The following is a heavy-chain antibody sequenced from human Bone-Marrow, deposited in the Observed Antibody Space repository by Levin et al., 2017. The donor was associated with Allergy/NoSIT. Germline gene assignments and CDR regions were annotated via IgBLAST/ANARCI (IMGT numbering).Heavy chain of an antibody. CDR2: INPNSGGT. Sequence: ASVKVSCKASGYTFTGYYMHWVRQAPGQGLEWMGWINPNSGGTNYAQKFQGRVTMTRDTSISTAYMELSRLRSDDTAVYYCAREFGSTTVTDDYWGQGTLVTVSS. CDR3: AREFGSTTVTDDY. CDR1: GYTFTGYY. D-gene: IGHD4-17*01. J-gene: IGHJ4*02. V-gene: IGHV1-2*02.